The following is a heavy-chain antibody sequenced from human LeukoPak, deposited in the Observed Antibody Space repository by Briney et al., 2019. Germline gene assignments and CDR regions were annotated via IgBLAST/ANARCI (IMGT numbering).Heavy chain of an antibody. CDR2: ISNNGGYT. Sequence: ETLSLTCAVSGDSITSNNWWSWVRQAPGKGLEWVSAISNNGGYTYYADSVQGRFTISRDNSKSTLCLQMNSLRAEDTAVYYCAKQLGYCSDGSCYFPYWGQGTLVTVSS. CDR1: GDSITSNN. V-gene: IGHV3-23*01. J-gene: IGHJ4*02. D-gene: IGHD2-15*01. CDR3: AKQLGYCSDGSCYFPY.